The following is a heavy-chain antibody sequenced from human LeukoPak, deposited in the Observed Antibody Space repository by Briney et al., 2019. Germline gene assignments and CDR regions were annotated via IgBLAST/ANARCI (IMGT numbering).Heavy chain of an antibody. Sequence: TSETLSLTCAVYGGSFSGYYWSWIRQPPGKGLEWIGEINHSGSTNYNPSLKSRVTISVDTSKNQFSLKLSSVTAADTAVYYCARRINSITMVREVGFDYWGQGTLVTVSS. CDR1: GGSFSGYY. CDR3: ARRINSITMVREVGFDY. J-gene: IGHJ4*02. V-gene: IGHV4-34*01. D-gene: IGHD3-10*01. CDR2: INHSGST.